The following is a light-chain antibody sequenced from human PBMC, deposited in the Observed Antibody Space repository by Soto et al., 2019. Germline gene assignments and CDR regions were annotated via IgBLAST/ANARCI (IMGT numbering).Light chain of an antibody. CDR3: QQYKDYWT. CDR1: QSISRW. J-gene: IGKJ1*01. CDR2: ETS. V-gene: IGKV1-5*03. Sequence: DFKMTQSPSTLSASVGDRVTITCRASQSISRWLAWYQQKPGKAPKLLIYETSSLEDGVPSRFTGSGSGTEFSLTITSLQPEDFASYYCQQYKDYWTFGQGTKVDIK.